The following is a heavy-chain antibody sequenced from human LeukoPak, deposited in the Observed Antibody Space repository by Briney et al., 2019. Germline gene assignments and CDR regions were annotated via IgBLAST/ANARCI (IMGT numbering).Heavy chain of an antibody. CDR1: GYTFTGYY. J-gene: IGHJ6*03. CDR2: INPNSGGT. Sequence: ASVKVSCKASGYTFTGYYMHWVRQAPGQGLEWMGWINPNSGGTNYAQKFQGRVTMTRDTSISTAYMELSRLRSDDTAVYYCARDLRITIFGVVSISYYMDVWGKGTTVTVSS. V-gene: IGHV1-2*02. D-gene: IGHD3-3*01. CDR3: ARDLRITIFGVVSISYYMDV.